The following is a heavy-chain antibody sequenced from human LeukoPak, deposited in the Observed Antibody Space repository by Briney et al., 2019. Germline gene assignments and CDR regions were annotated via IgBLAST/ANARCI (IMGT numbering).Heavy chain of an antibody. J-gene: IGHJ6*04. Sequence: GGSLRLSCAASGFTFSNAWMSWFRLAPGKGLEWVGRIKSKISGGTTDYNTPVKGRFTISRDDSKNTLYLQMNSLKAEDTAVYYCARGGVRGATHLFMDVWGKGTTVTISS. CDR1: GFTFSNAW. D-gene: IGHD3-10*01. CDR3: ARGGVRGATHLFMDV. CDR2: IKSKISGGTT. V-gene: IGHV3-15*01.